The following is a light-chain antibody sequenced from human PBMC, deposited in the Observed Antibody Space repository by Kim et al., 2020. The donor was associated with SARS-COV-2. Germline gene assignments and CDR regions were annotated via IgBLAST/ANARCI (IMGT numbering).Light chain of an antibody. Sequence: GQSITLSFTGTSRDVGSYNLVSWYQQYPGKAPKLMIYEGSKRPSGVSNRFSGSKSGNTASLTISGLQAEDEADYYCCSYAGSSTWVFGGGTQLTVL. CDR2: EGS. CDR1: SRDVGSYNL. V-gene: IGLV2-23*01. CDR3: CSYAGSSTWV. J-gene: IGLJ3*02.